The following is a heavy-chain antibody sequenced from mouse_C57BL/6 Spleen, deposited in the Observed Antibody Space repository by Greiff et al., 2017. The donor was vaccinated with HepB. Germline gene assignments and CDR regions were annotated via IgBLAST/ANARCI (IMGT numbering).Heavy chain of an antibody. V-gene: IGHV5-6*01. CDR1: GFTFSSYG. D-gene: IGHD1-1*01. J-gene: IGHJ4*01. CDR3: ARLGYYGSSYAMDY. Sequence: EVNVVESGGDLVKPGGSLKLSCAASGFTFSSYGMSWVRQTPDKRLEWVATISSGGSYTYYPDSVKGRFTISRDNAKNTLYLQMSSLKSEDTAMYYCARLGYYGSSYAMDYWGQGTSVTVSS. CDR2: ISSGGSYT.